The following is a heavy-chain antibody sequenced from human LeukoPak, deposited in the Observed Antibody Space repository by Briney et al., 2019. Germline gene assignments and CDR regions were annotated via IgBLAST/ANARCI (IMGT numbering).Heavy chain of an antibody. CDR3: ARDKAGYDSTVRAFDI. CDR1: GGSISSGGYY. J-gene: IGHJ3*02. CDR2: IYYSATT. D-gene: IGHD3-22*01. Sequence: SETLSLTCTVSGGSISSGGYYWRWIRQHPGKGMEWIEYIYYSATTSNNPSLNSRVTISVDTSKNQFSLKLSSVTAADTAVYYGARDKAGYDSTVRAFDIWGQGTMVTVSS. V-gene: IGHV4-31*03.